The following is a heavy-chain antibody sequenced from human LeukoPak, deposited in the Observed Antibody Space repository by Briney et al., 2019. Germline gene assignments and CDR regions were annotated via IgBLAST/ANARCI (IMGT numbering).Heavy chain of an antibody. J-gene: IGHJ4*02. Sequence: GGSLRLSCAASGFTFSSYSMNWVRQAPGKGLEWVSSISSSSSYIYYAHSVKGRFTISRDNAKNSLYLQMNSLRAENTAVYYCARGYSYGYFDYWGQGTLVTVSS. CDR1: GFTFSSYS. CDR3: ARGYSYGYFDY. V-gene: IGHV3-21*01. CDR2: ISSSSSYI. D-gene: IGHD5-18*01.